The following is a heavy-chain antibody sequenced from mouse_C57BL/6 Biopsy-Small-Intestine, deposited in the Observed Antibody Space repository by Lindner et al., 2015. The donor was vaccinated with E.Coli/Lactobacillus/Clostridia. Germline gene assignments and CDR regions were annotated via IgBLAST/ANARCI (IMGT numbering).Heavy chain of an antibody. CDR1: GGTISTYG. CDR3: ASLSSIPVADTRDLYLNYAMDV. D-gene: IGHD6-1*01. Sequence: SVKVSCKASGGTISTYGISWVRQAPGQGLEWMGGIIPIFGTGNYAQKFQGRVTITADDSTSTVYMELSSLKSEDTAFYYCASLSSIPVADTRDLYLNYAMDVWGQGTTVTVSS. V-gene: IGHV1-81*01. J-gene: IGHJ1*01. CDR2: IIPIFGTG.